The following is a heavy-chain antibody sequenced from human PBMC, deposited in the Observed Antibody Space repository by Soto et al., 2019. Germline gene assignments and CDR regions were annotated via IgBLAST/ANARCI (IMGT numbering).Heavy chain of an antibody. V-gene: IGHV1-46*03. CDR1: GYTFTSYY. CDR2: INPSGGST. Sequence: GASVKVSCKASGYTFTSYYMHWVRQAPGQGLEWMGIINPSGGSTSYAQKFQGRVTMTRDTSTSTVYMELSSLRSEDTAVYYCARAPSYYDFWSGQDPSLFDYWGQGTLVTVSS. D-gene: IGHD3-3*01. CDR3: ARAPSYYDFWSGQDPSLFDY. J-gene: IGHJ4*02.